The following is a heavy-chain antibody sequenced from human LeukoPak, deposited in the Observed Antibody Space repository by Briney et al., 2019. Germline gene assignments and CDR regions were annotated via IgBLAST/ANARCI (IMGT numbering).Heavy chain of an antibody. CDR2: IYTSGST. J-gene: IGHJ5*02. CDR1: GGSISSYY. D-gene: IGHD2-2*01. V-gene: IGHV4-4*07. Sequence: SETLSLTCTVSGGSISSYYWSWIRQPAGKGLEWIGRIYTSGSTNYNPSLKSRVTISVDTSKNQFSLKLSSVTAADTAVYYCARELITRYCSSTSCYLRWFDPWGQGTLVTVSS. CDR3: ARELITRYCSSTSCYLRWFDP.